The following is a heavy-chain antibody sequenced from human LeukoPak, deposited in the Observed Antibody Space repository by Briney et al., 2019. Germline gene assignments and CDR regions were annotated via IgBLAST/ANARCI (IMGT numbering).Heavy chain of an antibody. Sequence: ASAKVSCKASGYTFTSHAISWVRQAPGQGLEWMGWISPYNGDTKSAQNLQGRVTMTTDTSTSTAYMELRSLRPDDTAVFYCARASDSSGWHAFDIWGQGTTVTVSS. CDR1: GYTFTSHA. CDR2: ISPYNGDT. D-gene: IGHD6-19*01. V-gene: IGHV1-18*01. J-gene: IGHJ3*02. CDR3: ARASDSSGWHAFDI.